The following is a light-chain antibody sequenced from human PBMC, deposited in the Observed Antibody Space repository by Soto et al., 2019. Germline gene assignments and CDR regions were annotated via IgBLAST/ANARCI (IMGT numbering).Light chain of an antibody. CDR1: QCVRSSY. V-gene: IGKV3-20*01. CDR2: ATS. J-gene: IGKJ2*01. Sequence: EIVLTQSPGTLSLTPGERATLSCTASQCVRSSYVAWYEQKPGQVLRLLIYATSTRAAGMPDRISGSGSGTDLTLTISRLEPDDVAVYYCQQYDTSPPMYTFGQGTKV. CDR3: QQYDTSPPMYT.